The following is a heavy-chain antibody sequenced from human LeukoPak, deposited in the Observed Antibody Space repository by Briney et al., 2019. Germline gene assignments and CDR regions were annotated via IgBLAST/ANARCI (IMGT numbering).Heavy chain of an antibody. J-gene: IGHJ6*03. Sequence: GASVKVSCKASGYTFTSYGISWVPQAPGQGLEWMGWIRAYNGNTNYAQKLQGRVTMTTDTSTSSAYMELRSLRSDDTAVYYCARESYCSSTSCYEGYCYYYMDVWGKGTTVTVSS. CDR3: ARESYCSSTSCYEGYCYYYMDV. CDR2: IRAYNGNT. D-gene: IGHD2-2*01. V-gene: IGHV1-18*01. CDR1: GYTFTSYG.